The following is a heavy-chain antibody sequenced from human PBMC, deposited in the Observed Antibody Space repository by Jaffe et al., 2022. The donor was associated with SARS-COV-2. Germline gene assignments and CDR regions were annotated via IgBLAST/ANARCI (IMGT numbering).Heavy chain of an antibody. CDR2: ISSSSSYI. V-gene: IGHV3-21*01. J-gene: IGHJ4*02. D-gene: IGHD3-3*01. CDR1: GFTFSSYS. CDR3: ARGPVISRRFLESYFDY. Sequence: EVQLVESGGGLVKPGGSLRLSCAASGFTFSSYSMNWVRQAPGKGLEWVSSISSSSSYIYYADSVKGRFTISRDNAKNSLYLQMNSLRAEDTAVYYCARGPVISRRFLESYFDYWGQGTLVTVSS.